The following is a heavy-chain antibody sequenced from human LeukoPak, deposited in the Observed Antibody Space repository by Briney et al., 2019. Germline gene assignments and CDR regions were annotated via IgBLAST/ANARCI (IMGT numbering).Heavy chain of an antibody. Sequence: SETLSLTCAVYGGSFSGYYWSWIRQPPRKGLEWIGEINHSGSTNYNPSLKSRVTISVDTSKNQFSLKLSSVTAADTAVYYCARNMVRGGNYYYGMDVWGKGTTVTVSS. V-gene: IGHV4-34*01. CDR3: ARNMVRGGNYYYGMDV. CDR2: INHSGST. J-gene: IGHJ6*04. CDR1: GGSFSGYY. D-gene: IGHD3-10*01.